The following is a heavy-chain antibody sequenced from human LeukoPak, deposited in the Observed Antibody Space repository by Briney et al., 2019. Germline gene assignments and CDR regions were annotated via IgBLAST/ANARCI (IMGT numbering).Heavy chain of an antibody. D-gene: IGHD3-22*01. CDR2: IIPIFGTA. CDR1: GGTFSSYA. Sequence: SEKVSCKASGGTFSSYAISWVRQAPGQGLEWMGGIIPIFGTANYAQKLQGRVTMTTDTSTSTAYMELRSLRSDDTAVYYCARDLSYYYDSSGLSVVDYWGQGTLVTASS. J-gene: IGHJ4*02. CDR3: ARDLSYYYDSSGLSVVDY. V-gene: IGHV1-69*05.